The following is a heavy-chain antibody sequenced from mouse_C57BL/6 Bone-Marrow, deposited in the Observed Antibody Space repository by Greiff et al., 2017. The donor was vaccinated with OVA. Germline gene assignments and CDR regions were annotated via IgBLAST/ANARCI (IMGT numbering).Heavy chain of an antibody. CDR2: IYPRSGNT. D-gene: IGHD2-2*01. CDR3: ARSDYYGYDDGAFAY. CDR1: GYTFTSYG. J-gene: IGHJ3*01. V-gene: IGHV1-81*01. Sequence: VKLVESGAELARPGASVKLSCKASGYTFTSYGISWVKQRTGQGLEWIGEIYPRSGNTYYNEKFKGKATLTADKSSSTAYMELRSLTSEDSAVYFCARSDYYGYDDGAFAYWGQGTLVTVSA.